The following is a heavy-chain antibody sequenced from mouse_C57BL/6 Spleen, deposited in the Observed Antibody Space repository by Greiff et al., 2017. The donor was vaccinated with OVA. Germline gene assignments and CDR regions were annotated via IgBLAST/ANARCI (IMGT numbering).Heavy chain of an antibody. Sequence: EVQLQQSGPELVKPGASVKISCKASGYTFTDYYMNWVKQSHGKSLEWIGDINPNNGGTSYNQKFKGKATLTVDKSSSTAYMELRSLTSEDSAVYYCAMTPRSYYFDYWGQGTTLTVSS. V-gene: IGHV1-26*01. CDR1: GYTFTDYY. J-gene: IGHJ2*01. CDR2: INPNNGGT. CDR3: AMTPRSYYFDY.